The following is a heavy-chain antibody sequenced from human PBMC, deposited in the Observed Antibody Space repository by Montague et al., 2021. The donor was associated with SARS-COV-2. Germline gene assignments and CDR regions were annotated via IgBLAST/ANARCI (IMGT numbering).Heavy chain of an antibody. CDR3: ASHYSATLPAVY. CDR1: GGSISSFY. D-gene: IGHD2-15*01. J-gene: IGHJ4*02. CDR2: ISDSGST. V-gene: IGHV4-59*08. Sequence: SETLSLTCTVSGGSISSFYWSWFRQPPGKGLEWIGYISDSGSTNYNPSRTSRVTMSVDTAKNQFSLKVNAVAAADTAADYCASHYSATLPAVYWGQGTLVTVSS.